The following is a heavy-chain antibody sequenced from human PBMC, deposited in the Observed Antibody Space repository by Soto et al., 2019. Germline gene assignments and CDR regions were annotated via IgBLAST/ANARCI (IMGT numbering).Heavy chain of an antibody. J-gene: IGHJ4*02. CDR3: ARHPRTTLFDY. Sequence: SETLSLTCTVSGGSISSSSYYWGWIRQPPGKGLEWIGSIYYSGSTYYNPSLKSRVTISVDTSKNQFSLKLSSVTAADTAVYYCARHPRTTLFDYWGQGTLVTVSS. CDR1: GGSISSSSYY. CDR2: IYYSGST. D-gene: IGHD1-7*01. V-gene: IGHV4-39*01.